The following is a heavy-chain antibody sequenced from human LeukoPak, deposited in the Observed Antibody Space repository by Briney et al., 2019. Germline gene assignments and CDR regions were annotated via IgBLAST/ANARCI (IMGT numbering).Heavy chain of an antibody. CDR2: ISYDGSNK. CDR1: GFTFSSYA. D-gene: IGHD2-15*01. V-gene: IGHV3-30*04. J-gene: IGHJ5*02. Sequence: GGSLRLSCAASGFTFSSYAMHWVRQAPGKGLEWVAVISYDGSNKYYADSVKGRFTISRDNSKNTLYLQMNSLRAEDTAVYYCARALVVAATVELGHWFDPWGQGTLVTVSS. CDR3: ARALVVAATVELGHWFDP.